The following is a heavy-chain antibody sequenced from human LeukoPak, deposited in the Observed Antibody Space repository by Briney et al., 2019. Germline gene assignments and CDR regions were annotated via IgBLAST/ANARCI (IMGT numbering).Heavy chain of an antibody. CDR1: GYTFTSYG. J-gene: IGHJ5*02. D-gene: IGHD3-10*01. Sequence: ASVKVSCKASGYTFTSYGISGVRQAPGQGLEWMGWISAYNGNTNYAQKLQGRVTMTTDTSTSTAYMELRSLRSDDTAVYYCARDRRYYGSGSSWFDPWGQGTMVTVSS. CDR2: ISAYNGNT. CDR3: ARDRRYYGSGSSWFDP. V-gene: IGHV1-18*01.